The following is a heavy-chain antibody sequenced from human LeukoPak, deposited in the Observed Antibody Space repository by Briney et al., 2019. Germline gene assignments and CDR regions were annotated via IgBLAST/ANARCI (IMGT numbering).Heavy chain of an antibody. CDR1: GYTFTSYG. CDR2: ISAYNGNT. V-gene: IGHV1-18*01. J-gene: IGHJ3*02. Sequence: GASVKVSCKASGYTFTSYGISWVRQAPGQGLEWMGWISAYNGNTNYAQKLQGRVTKTTDTSTSKAYMELKRLRSDATAGYLFSGDGPQWGVFLRYAFDNWGQGTMVTVSS. CDR3: SGDGPQWGVFLRYAFDN. D-gene: IGHD3-16*01.